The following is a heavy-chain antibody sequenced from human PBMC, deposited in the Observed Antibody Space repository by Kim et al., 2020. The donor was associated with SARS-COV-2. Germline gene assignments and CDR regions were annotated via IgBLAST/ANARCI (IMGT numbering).Heavy chain of an antibody. Sequence: SETLSLTCTVSGGPISSYYWSWIWQPPGKGLEWIGYIYYSGSTNYNPSLKSRVTISVETSKNEFSLKLSSVTAADTTVYYCERHHYDFVWGCYRYGMDVWGQGSTVTVSS. D-gene: IGHD3-16*02. J-gene: IGHJ6*02. CDR3: ERHHYDFVWGCYRYGMDV. CDR1: GGPISSYY. CDR2: IYYSGST. V-gene: IGHV4-59*08.